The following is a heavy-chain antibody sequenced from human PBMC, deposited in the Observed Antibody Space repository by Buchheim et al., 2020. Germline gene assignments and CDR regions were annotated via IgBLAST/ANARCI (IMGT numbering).Heavy chain of an antibody. CDR2: ISGSGGST. D-gene: IGHD3-22*01. CDR1: GFTFSSYA. J-gene: IGHJ4*02. Sequence: EVQLLESGGGLVQPGGSLRLSCAASGFTFSSYAMRWVRQAPGKGLEWVSAISGSGGSTYYADSVKGRFAISRDNSKNTLYLQMNSLRAEDTAVYYCAKDLYYDSSVAHGFDYWGQGTL. CDR3: AKDLYYDSSVAHGFDY. V-gene: IGHV3-23*01.